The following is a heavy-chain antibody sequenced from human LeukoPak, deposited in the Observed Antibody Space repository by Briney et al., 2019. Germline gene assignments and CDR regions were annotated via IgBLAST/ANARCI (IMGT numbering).Heavy chain of an antibody. CDR1: GGSINSSPFY. D-gene: IGHD3-16*02. CDR3: ARLGIYYDYVWGSYRYFDY. Sequence: PSETLSLTCTVSGGSINSSPFYWGWVRQAPGNGLDWIGNIYYSGNTYYNPSLKSRVTISIDASKNQFSLKLTSVTAADTAVYYCARLGIYYDYVWGSYRYFDYWGQGTLVTVSS. J-gene: IGHJ4*02. V-gene: IGHV4-39*07. CDR2: IYYSGNT.